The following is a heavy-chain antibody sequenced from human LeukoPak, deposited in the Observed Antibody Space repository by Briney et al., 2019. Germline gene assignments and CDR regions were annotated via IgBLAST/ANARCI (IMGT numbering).Heavy chain of an antibody. CDR1: GFTFSSYW. Sequence: GGSLRLSCAVSGFTFSSYWMSWVRQAPGKGLEWVANIKQDGSEKYYVDSVKGRFTISRDNAKNSLYLQMNSLRAEDTAVYYCARDFGGMDVWGQGTTVTVSS. CDR3: ARDFGGMDV. V-gene: IGHV3-7*01. J-gene: IGHJ6*02. D-gene: IGHD3-10*01. CDR2: IKQDGSEK.